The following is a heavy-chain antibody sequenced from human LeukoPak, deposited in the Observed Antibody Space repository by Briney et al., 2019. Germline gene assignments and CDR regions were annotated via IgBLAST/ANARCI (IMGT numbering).Heavy chain of an antibody. CDR1: GFTFNAYS. D-gene: IGHD3-9*01. V-gene: IGHV3-23*01. CDR3: AKDHRRYDILTGYDY. Sequence: GGSLRLSCAASGFTFNAYSMGWVRQAPGKGLEWVSAISGSGGSTYYADSVKGRFTISRDNSKNTLYLQMNSLRAEDTAVYYCAKDHRRYDILTGYDYWGQGTLVTVSS. CDR2: ISGSGGST. J-gene: IGHJ4*02.